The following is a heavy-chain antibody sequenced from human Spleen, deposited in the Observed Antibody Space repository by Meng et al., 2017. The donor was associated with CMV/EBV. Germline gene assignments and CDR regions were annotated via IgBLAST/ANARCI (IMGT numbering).Heavy chain of an antibody. D-gene: IGHD6-13*01. CDR3: ARAEAAAGTNNWFDP. J-gene: IGHJ5*02. Sequence: LSLTCVASGFTFTNYGMHWVRQAPGKGLEWVAFIRYDGSEELYADSVKGRFTISRDNARNSLYLQMNSLRAEDTAIYYCARAEAAAGTNNWFDPWGQGTLVTVSS. CDR2: IRYDGSEE. CDR1: GFTFTNYG. V-gene: IGHV3-30*02.